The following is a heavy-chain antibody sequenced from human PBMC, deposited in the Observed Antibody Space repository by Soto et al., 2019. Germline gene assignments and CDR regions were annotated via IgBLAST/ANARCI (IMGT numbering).Heavy chain of an antibody. CDR1: GFTFSSYG. CDR2: ISYDGSNK. V-gene: IGHV3-30*18. CDR3: AKSTYNGYPFDY. Sequence: QVQLVESGGGVVQPGRSLRLSCAASGFTFSSYGMHWVRQAPGKGLEWVAVISYDGSNKYYADSVKGRFTISRDNSKNTLYLQMNSLRAEDMAVYYCAKSTYNGYPFDYWGQGTLVTVSS. J-gene: IGHJ4*02. D-gene: IGHD5-12*01.